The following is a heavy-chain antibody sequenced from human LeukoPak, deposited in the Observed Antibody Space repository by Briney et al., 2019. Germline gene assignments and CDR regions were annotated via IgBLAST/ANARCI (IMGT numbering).Heavy chain of an antibody. Sequence: SETLSLTCAVYGGSFRGYYWSWIRHPPGKGLEWIGEIKYSGSTNYNPSLKSRVTISVDTSKHQFTLKLSAVTAADTAVYYCAGGVGATTGNWFDPWGQGTLVTVSS. CDR2: IKYSGST. D-gene: IGHD1-26*01. J-gene: IGHJ5*02. V-gene: IGHV4-34*01. CDR3: AGGVGATTGNWFDP. CDR1: GGSFRGYY.